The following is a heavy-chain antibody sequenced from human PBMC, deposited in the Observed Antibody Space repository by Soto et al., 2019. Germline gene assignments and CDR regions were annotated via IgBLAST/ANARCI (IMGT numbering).Heavy chain of an antibody. CDR2: INPNSGGT. CDR3: ARAYYDYIWGSYLGAFDI. J-gene: IGHJ3*02. Sequence: ASVKVSCKASGYTFTGYYMHWVRQAPGQGLEWMGWINPNSGGTNYAQKFQGWVTMTWDTSISTAYMELSRLRSDDTAVYYCARAYYDYIWGSYLGAFDIWGQGTMVTVSS. CDR1: GYTFTGYY. V-gene: IGHV1-2*04. D-gene: IGHD3-16*02.